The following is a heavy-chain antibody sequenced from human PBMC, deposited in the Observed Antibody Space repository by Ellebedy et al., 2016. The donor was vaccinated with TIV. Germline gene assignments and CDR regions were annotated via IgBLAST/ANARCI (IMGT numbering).Heavy chain of an antibody. CDR1: GYTLTELS. V-gene: IGHV1-24*01. CDR3: ATSEGTGIAAAKDRYRYGMDV. Sequence: AASVKVSCKVSGYTLTELSMHWVRQAPGKGLEWMGGFDPEDGETIYAQKFQGRVTMTEDTSTDTAYMELSSLRSEDTGVYYCATSEGTGIAAAKDRYRYGMDVWGQGTTVTVSS. D-gene: IGHD6-13*01. CDR2: FDPEDGET. J-gene: IGHJ6*02.